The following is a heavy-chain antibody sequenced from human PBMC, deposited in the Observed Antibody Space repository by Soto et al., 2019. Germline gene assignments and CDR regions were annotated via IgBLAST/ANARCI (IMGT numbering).Heavy chain of an antibody. CDR2: ISSNGGST. V-gene: IGHV3-64D*06. D-gene: IGHD6-6*01. J-gene: IGHJ5*02. Sequence: GGSLRLSCSASGFTFSCYAMHWARQAPGKGLEYVSAISSNGGSTYYADSVKGRFTISRDNSKNTLYLQMSSLRAEDTAVYYCVKDVRSSSSNWFDPWGQGTLVTVSS. CDR1: GFTFSCYA. CDR3: VKDVRSSSSNWFDP.